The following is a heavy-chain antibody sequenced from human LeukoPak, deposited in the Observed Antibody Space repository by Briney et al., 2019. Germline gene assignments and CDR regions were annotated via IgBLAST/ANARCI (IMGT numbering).Heavy chain of an antibody. V-gene: IGHV4-59*01. CDR2: IYYSGST. J-gene: IGHJ6*03. D-gene: IGHD3-10*01. CDR3: ARALRAYMDV. Sequence: SETLSLTCTVSGGSISSYYWSWIRQPPGKGLEWIGYIYYSGSTNYNPSLEGRVTISVDTSKNQFSLKLSSVTAADTAVYYCARALRAYMDVWGKGTTVTVSS. CDR1: GGSISSYY.